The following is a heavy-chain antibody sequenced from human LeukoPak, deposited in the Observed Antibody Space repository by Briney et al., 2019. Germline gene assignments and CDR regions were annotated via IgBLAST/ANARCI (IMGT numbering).Heavy chain of an antibody. V-gene: IGHV3-48*03. J-gene: IGHJ2*01. D-gene: IGHD2-2*01. CDR2: ISSSGSTI. CDR3: ARIPLVSWWYFDL. Sequence: GGSLRLSCAASGFTFSSYEMNWVHQAPGKGLEWVSYISSSGSTIYYADSVKGRFTISRDNAKNSLYLQMNSLRAEDTAVYYCARIPLVSWWYFDLWGRGTLVTVSS. CDR1: GFTFSSYE.